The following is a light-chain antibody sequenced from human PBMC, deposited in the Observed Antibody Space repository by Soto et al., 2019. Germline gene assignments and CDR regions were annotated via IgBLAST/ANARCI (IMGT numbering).Light chain of an antibody. CDR3: QRCSWHPFTVT. J-gene: IGKJ4*01. CDR2: DAS. CDR1: QSVSSN. Sequence: EIVMTQSPATLSVSPGERATLSCRASQSVSSNLAWYQQKPGQAPRLLIYDASTRATGIPARFSGSGSGTDYTLTISSLQSEDSAVYYCQRCSWHPFTVTFGGGTKVEIK. V-gene: IGKV3-15*01.